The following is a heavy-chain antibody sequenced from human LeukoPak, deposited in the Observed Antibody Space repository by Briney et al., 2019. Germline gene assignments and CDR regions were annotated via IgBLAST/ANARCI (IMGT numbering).Heavy chain of an antibody. Sequence: VGALRLSCAAAVVTFISYIMSWVRQAPGEGLEWGSSISTTSGHIYYADSLKGRFTISRDNARNSLSLQVNGLRADDTGIYYCARGSMIAQRLDAFDIWGQGTEVTVSS. CDR1: VVTFISYI. J-gene: IGHJ3*02. D-gene: IGHD2-21*01. V-gene: IGHV3-21*01. CDR3: ARGSMIAQRLDAFDI. CDR2: ISTTSGHI.